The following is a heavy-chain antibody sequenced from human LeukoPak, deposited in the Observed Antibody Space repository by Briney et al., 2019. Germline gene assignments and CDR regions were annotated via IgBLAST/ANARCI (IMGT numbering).Heavy chain of an antibody. CDR2: IYTGGST. CDR3: ARVRPHPIIDV. D-gene: IGHD6-6*01. Sequence: GGSLRLSCAASGFTVSSNYMSWVRQAPGRGLEWVSVIYTGGSTYYADYVKGRFTISRDNSKNTLYLQMNSLRAEDTAVYYCARVRPHPIIDVWGKGPTVTVSS. CDR1: GFTVSSNY. J-gene: IGHJ6*03. V-gene: IGHV3-53*01.